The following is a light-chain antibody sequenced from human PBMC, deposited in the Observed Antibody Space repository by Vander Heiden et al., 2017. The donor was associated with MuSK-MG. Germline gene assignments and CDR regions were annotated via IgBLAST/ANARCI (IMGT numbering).Light chain of an antibody. CDR2: EVS. CDR1: SSDVGGYNY. J-gene: IGLJ1*01. V-gene: IGLV2-14*01. Sequence: QSALTQPASVSGSPGQSITISCTGTSSDVGGYNYVSWYQQHPGKAPKLMIYEVSNRPSGVSNRFSGSKSGNTASLTISGLQAEDEADDYCSSYTSSSTQICGTGTKV. CDR3: SSYTSSSTQI.